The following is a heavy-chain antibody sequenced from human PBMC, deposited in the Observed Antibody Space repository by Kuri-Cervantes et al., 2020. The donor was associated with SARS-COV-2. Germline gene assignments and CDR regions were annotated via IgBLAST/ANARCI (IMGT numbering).Heavy chain of an antibody. V-gene: IGHV1-2*04. D-gene: IGHD3-10*01. CDR2: LNPNTGGT. Sequence: ASVKVSCKASGYALTDYYIHWVRQAPGQGLEWMGWLNPNTGGTNYAQKFQGWVTTTRDTSLTTAYMELTRLTSDDSAVYFCARGEAARGLMVVFKWRGAGPLHFWGQGTLVTVSS. CDR3: ARGEAARGLMVVFKWRGAGPLHF. CDR1: GYALTDYY. J-gene: IGHJ4*02.